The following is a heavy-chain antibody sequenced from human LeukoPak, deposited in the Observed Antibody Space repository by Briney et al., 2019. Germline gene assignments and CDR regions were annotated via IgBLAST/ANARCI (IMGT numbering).Heavy chain of an antibody. CDR3: AREAGYDYGDSVGGRWFVP. V-gene: IGHV4-4*02. CDR1: GGSISSSNW. D-gene: IGHD4-17*01. Sequence: SQTLSLTCAVSGGSISSSNWWSCVRQPPRKGLVWCGEIYHSGSINYNTSLKGRVTISVDTAKNQYSLTLSSVTAADTAVYYCAREAGYDYGDSVGGRWFVPCGQGTLGTVSS. J-gene: IGHJ5*02. CDR2: IYHSGSI.